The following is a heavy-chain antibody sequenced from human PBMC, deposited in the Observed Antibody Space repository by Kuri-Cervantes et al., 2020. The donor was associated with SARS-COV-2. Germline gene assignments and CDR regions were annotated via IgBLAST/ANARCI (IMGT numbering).Heavy chain of an antibody. J-gene: IGHJ6*02. Sequence: SVKVSCKASGCTFSSYAICWVRQAPGQGLEWMGGIIPIFGTANYAQKFQGRVTITADESTSTAYMELSSLRSEDTAVYYCARDVGFGYSYGHSYGMDVWGQGITVTVSS. V-gene: IGHV1-69*13. CDR2: IIPIFGTA. D-gene: IGHD5-18*01. CDR1: GCTFSSYA. CDR3: ARDVGFGYSYGHSYGMDV.